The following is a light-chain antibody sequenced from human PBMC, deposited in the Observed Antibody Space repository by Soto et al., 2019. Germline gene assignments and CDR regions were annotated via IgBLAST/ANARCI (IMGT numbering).Light chain of an antibody. Sequence: QSVLTQPPSASGTPGQRVTISCSGSSSNIGSHAVNWFQQLPGTAPKLLIYSNNQRPSGIPDRFSGSKSGTSASLAISGPRSEDEANYYCATGDDGLNVYVFGTGTKVTAL. J-gene: IGLJ1*01. V-gene: IGLV1-44*01. CDR2: SNN. CDR3: ATGDDGLNVYV. CDR1: SSNIGSHA.